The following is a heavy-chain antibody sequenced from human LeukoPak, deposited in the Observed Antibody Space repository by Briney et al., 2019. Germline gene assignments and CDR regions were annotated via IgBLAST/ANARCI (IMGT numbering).Heavy chain of an antibody. CDR3: AKDRGSYYWAYYFDY. J-gene: IGHJ4*02. Sequence: GGSLRLSCAASGFTVSSNYMSWVRQAPGKGLEWVSVIYSGGSTYYADSVKGRFTISRDNSKNMVYLQMNSLRAEDTAVYYCAKDRGSYYWAYYFDYWGQGTLVTVSS. D-gene: IGHD1-26*01. CDR1: GFTVSSNY. CDR2: IYSGGST. V-gene: IGHV3-53*01.